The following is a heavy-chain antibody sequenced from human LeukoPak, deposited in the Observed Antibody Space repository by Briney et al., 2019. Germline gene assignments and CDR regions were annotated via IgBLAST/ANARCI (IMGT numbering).Heavy chain of an antibody. Sequence: GGSPRLSCAASGFTFSSYAMHWVRQAPGKGLEWVAVISYDGSNKYYADSVKGRFTISRDNSKNTLYLQMNSLRAEDTAVYYCARVIAAAGYWGQGTLVTVSS. D-gene: IGHD6-13*01. CDR1: GFTFSSYA. J-gene: IGHJ4*02. CDR2: ISYDGSNK. V-gene: IGHV3-30-3*01. CDR3: ARVIAAAGY.